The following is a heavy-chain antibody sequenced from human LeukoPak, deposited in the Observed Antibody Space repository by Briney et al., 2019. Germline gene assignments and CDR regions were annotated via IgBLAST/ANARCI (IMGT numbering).Heavy chain of an antibody. D-gene: IGHD7-27*01. CDR3: ARDSDNWGSTGWFDP. Sequence: ASETLSLTCTVSGGSISSHYWSLIRQPPGKGLEWIGYIHNSGRTNYKPSLKSRVTISIDTSKNQYSLKLSSVTAADTAVYYCARDSDNWGSTGWFDPWGQGTLVTVSS. CDR1: GGSISSHY. J-gene: IGHJ5*02. V-gene: IGHV4-59*11. CDR2: IHNSGRT.